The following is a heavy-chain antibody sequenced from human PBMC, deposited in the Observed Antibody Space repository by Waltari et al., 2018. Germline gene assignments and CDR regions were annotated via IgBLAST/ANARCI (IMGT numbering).Heavy chain of an antibody. CDR1: GYTFTSYD. CDR2: MNPNSGNT. V-gene: IGHV1-8*03. J-gene: IGHJ4*02. CDR3: ARVVCSSTSCGKLDY. Sequence: QVQLVQSGAEVKKPGASVKVSCKASGYTFTSYDINWVRQATGQGLEGIGWMNPNSGNTGYAQKFQGRVTITRNTSISTAYMELSSLRSEDTAVYYCARVVCSSTSCGKLDYWGQGTLVTVSS. D-gene: IGHD2-2*01.